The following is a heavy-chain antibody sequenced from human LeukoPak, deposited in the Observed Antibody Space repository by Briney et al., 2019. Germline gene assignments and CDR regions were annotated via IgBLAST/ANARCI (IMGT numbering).Heavy chain of an antibody. CDR1: GYSFTSYW. Sequence: GESLKISCKGSGYSFTSYWIGWVRQMPGKGLEWMGIIYPGDSDTRYSPSFPGQVTISADKSISTAYLQWSSLKASDTAMYYSARRGYYYDSSGYSLGGYYFDYWGQGTLVTVSS. CDR2: IYPGDSDT. J-gene: IGHJ4*02. V-gene: IGHV5-51*01. D-gene: IGHD3-22*01. CDR3: ARRGYYYDSSGYSLGGYYFDY.